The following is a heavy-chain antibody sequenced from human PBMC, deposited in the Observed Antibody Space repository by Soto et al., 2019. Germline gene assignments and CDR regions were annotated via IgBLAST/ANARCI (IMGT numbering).Heavy chain of an antibody. CDR3: ARGYYYDSSGQTGVFDY. CDR1: GGTFSSYA. V-gene: IGHV1-69*01. CDR2: VIPIFGTA. J-gene: IGHJ4*02. D-gene: IGHD3-22*01. Sequence: QVQLVQSGAEVKKPGSSVTVSCKASGGTFSSYAISWVRQAPGQGLEWMGGVIPIFGTANYAQKFQGRVMITADESTSTAYMELSSLRSEDTAVYYCARGYYYDSSGQTGVFDYWGQGTLVTVSS.